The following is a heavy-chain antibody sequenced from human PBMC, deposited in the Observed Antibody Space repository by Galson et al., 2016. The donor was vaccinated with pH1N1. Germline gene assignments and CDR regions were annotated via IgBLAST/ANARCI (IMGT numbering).Heavy chain of an antibody. CDR1: GYSFTAYY. Sequence: SVKVSCKASGYSFTAYYIHWLRQAPGQGPEWMGWINPNSRDTNYAQKYAQRFQDRVTMTRDTSISTAYMELTGLTSDDPAVYFCARDSCTGGSCYFVPDYWGQGTLVTVSS. J-gene: IGHJ4*02. D-gene: IGHD2-15*01. V-gene: IGHV1-2*02. CDR3: ARDSCTGGSCYFVPDY. CDR2: INPNSRDT.